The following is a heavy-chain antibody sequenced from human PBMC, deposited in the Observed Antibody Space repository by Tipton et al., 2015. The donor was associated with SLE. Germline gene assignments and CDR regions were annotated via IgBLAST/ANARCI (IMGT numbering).Heavy chain of an antibody. V-gene: IGHV4-61*02. Sequence: TLSLTCTVSGDSFSSGNYHWSWIRQPAGKGLEWIGRFYTVGSTNYNPSLKSRVVISLDRSKNQFSLKLRSVTAADTAVYYCARTLLEPYYFDYWGQGTLVTVSS. CDR1: GDSFSSGNYH. CDR3: ARTLLEPYYFDY. D-gene: IGHD3-3*01. J-gene: IGHJ4*02. CDR2: FYTVGST.